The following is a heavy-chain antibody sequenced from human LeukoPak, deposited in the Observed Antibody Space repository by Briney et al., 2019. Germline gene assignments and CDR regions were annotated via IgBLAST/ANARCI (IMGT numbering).Heavy chain of an antibody. Sequence: GRSLRLPCAASGFTFSSYRMHWVRQAPGKGLEWVAVISYDGSNKYYADSVKGRFTISRDNSENTLSLQMNSLRADDTAIYYCAKSCNSGNCYYNYWGQGTLVTVSS. CDR2: ISYDGSNK. CDR1: GFTFSSYR. V-gene: IGHV3-30-3*02. J-gene: IGHJ4*02. CDR3: AKSCNSGNCYYNY. D-gene: IGHD2/OR15-2a*01.